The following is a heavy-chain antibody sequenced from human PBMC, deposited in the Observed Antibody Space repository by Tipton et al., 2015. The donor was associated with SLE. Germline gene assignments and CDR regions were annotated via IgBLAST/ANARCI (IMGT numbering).Heavy chain of an antibody. CDR2: IYYSGST. CDR3: AIAMGIGFDI. Sequence: TLSLTCTVSGGSISSGGYYWSWIRQHPGKGLEWVGYIYYSGSTYYNPSRKSRVTISVDTSKNQFSLKLSSVTAADTAVYYCAIAMGIGFDIWGQGTMVTVSS. D-gene: IGHD7-27*01. V-gene: IGHV4-31*03. J-gene: IGHJ3*02. CDR1: GGSISSGGYY.